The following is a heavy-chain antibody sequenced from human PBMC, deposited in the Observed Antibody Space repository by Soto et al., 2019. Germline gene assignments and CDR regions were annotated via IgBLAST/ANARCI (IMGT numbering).Heavy chain of an antibody. CDR1: GFTFSSYA. V-gene: IGHV3-23*01. J-gene: IGHJ4*02. CDR2: ISGSGGST. CDR3: AKDRTQPWLLGLLTTDY. Sequence: GGSLRLSCAASGFTFSSYAMSWVRQAPGKGLEWVSAISGSGGSTYYADSVKGRFTISRDNSKNTLYLQMNSLRAEDTAVYYCAKDRTQPWLLGLLTTDYWGQGTLVTVSS. D-gene: IGHD5-18*01.